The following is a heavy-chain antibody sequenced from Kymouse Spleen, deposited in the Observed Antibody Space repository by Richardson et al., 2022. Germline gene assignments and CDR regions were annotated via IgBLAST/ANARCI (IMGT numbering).Heavy chain of an antibody. D-gene: IGHD3-3*01. CDR3: AKADYDFWSGYYLYYYYYGMDV. Sequence: QVQLVESGGGVVQPGRSLRLSCAASGFTFSSYGMHWVRQAPGKGLEWVAVISYDGSNKYYADSVKGRFTISRDNSKNTLYLQMNSLRAEDTAVYYCAKADYDFWSGYYLYYYYYGMDVWGQGTTVTVSS. CDR1: GFTFSSYG. J-gene: IGHJ6*02. V-gene: IGHV3-30*18. CDR2: ISYDGSNK.